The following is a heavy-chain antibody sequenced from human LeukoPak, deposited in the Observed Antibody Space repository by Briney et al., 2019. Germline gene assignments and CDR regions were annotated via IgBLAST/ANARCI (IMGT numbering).Heavy chain of an antibody. CDR1: GFIFSNYW. D-gene: IGHD6-13*01. V-gene: IGHV3-7*01. CDR3: ARIGYSSSCFDY. Sequence: GGSLRLSCAASGFIFSNYWMSWVRQAPGKGLEWVANIKQDGSEKYYVDSVKGRFTISRDNAQNSVYLQMNSVRAEDTAVYYCARIGYSSSCFDYWGQGTPVTVSS. CDR2: IKQDGSEK. J-gene: IGHJ4*02.